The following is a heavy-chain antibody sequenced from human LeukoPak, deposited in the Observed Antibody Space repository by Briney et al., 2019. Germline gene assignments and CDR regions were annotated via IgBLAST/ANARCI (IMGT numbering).Heavy chain of an antibody. CDR3: AKATAATTYFDY. J-gene: IGHJ4*02. CDR2: ISSGGSTI. D-gene: IGHD6-25*01. V-gene: IGHV3-23*01. Sequence: GGSLRLSCAASGFIFSSYAMSWVRQAPGKGLEWVSAISSGGSTIFYGDSVKGRFAVSRDNSENTLYLQLNSLRAEDTAVYYCAKATAATTYFDYWGQGTLVTVSS. CDR1: GFIFSSYA.